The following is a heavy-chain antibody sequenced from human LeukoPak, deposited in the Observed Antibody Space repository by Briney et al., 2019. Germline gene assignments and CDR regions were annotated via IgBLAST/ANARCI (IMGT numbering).Heavy chain of an antibody. Sequence: PSETLSLTCAVSGGSISSSYWSWIRQPPGKGLEWIGYISYSGTADYNPSLKSRVTISVDTSKSQFSLRLTSVTAADTAVYYCARHRVDELTGRGSFDDWGQGTLVTVSS. J-gene: IGHJ4*02. CDR2: ISYSGTA. V-gene: IGHV4-59*08. D-gene: IGHD3-9*01. CDR3: ARHRVDELTGRGSFDD. CDR1: GGSISSSY.